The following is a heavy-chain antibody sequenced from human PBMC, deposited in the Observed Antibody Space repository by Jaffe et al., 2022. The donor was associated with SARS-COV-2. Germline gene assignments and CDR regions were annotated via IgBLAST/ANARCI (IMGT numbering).Heavy chain of an antibody. J-gene: IGHJ6*02. D-gene: IGHD2-15*01. CDR3: ARDGYGYCSGGSCYQYYYYYGMDV. CDR2: ISYDGSNK. V-gene: IGHV3-30-3*01. CDR1: GFTFSSYA. Sequence: QVQLVESGGGVVQPGRSLRLSCAASGFTFSSYAMHWVRQAPGKGLEWVAVISYDGSNKYYADSVKGRFTISRDNSKNTLYLQMNSLRAEDTAVYYCARDGYGYCSGGSCYQYYYYYGMDVWGQGTTVTVSS.